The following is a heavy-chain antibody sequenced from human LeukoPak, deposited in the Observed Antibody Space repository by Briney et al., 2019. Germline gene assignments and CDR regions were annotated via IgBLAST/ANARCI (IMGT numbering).Heavy chain of an antibody. D-gene: IGHD3-16*01. CDR3: PNSPDYDGLDS. CDR1: GFSLSTSGVG. J-gene: IGHJ4*02. V-gene: IGHV2-5*01. Sequence: SGPTLVKPTQTLTLTCTFSGFSLSTSGVGVGWVRQPPGKALEWLALIFWNDDKGYSPSLKNRLTVTKDTSKNQVVLTMTNMAPRDSATYFCPNSPDYDGLDSWGQGTLVTVPS. CDR2: IFWNDDK.